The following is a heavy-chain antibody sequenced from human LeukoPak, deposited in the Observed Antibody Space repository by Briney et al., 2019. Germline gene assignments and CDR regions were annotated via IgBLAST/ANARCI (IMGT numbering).Heavy chain of an antibody. J-gene: IGHJ6*02. Sequence: GGSLGLSCAASGFTFSSYAMSWVRQAPGKGLEWVSAISGSGGSTYYADSVKGRFTISRDNSKNTLYLQMNSLRAEDTAVCYCAKGELVPAAIGFYYYGMDVWGQGTTVTVSS. CDR2: ISGSGGST. CDR1: GFTFSSYA. CDR3: AKGELVPAAIGFYYYGMDV. V-gene: IGHV3-23*01. D-gene: IGHD2-2*01.